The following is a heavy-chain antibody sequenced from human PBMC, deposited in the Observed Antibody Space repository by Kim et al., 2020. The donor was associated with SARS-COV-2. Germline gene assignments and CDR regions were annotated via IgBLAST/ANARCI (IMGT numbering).Heavy chain of an antibody. J-gene: IGHJ4*02. V-gene: IGHV1-8*02. D-gene: IGHD3-10*01. Sequence: ASVKVSCKASGYTFNNYDINWVRQAPGQGPEWMGWMNPNSGNTGYAQKFRGRVTMTRSTSTSTAYMELSSLRSDDKAIYFCARGLGMLRGVLFAYWGQGTLVTVSS. CDR1: GYTFNNYD. CDR2: MNPNSGNT. CDR3: ARGLGMLRGVLFAY.